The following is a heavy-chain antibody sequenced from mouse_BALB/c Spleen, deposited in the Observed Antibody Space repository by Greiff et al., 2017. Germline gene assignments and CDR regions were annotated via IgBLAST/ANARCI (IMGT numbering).Heavy chain of an antibody. CDR3: AVYYGNYGYAMDY. J-gene: IGHJ4*01. V-gene: IGHV14-3*02. CDR2: IDPANGNT. CDR1: GFNIKDTY. Sequence: EVKLVESGAELVKPGASVKLSCTASGFNIKDTYMHWVKQRPEQGLEWIGRIDPANGNTKYDPKFQGKATITADTSSNTAYLQLSSLTSEDTAVYYCAVYYGNYGYAMDYWGQGTSVTVSS. D-gene: IGHD2-1*01.